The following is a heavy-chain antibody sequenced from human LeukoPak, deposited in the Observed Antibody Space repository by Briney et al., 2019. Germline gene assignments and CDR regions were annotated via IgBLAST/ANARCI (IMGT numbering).Heavy chain of an antibody. Sequence: SETLSLTCTVSGGSISTSNYYWGWIRQPPGKGLEWIGYIFYSGSTNYNPSLKSRVTISVDTSKNQFSLKLSSVTAADTAVYYCARTFDWYSSGWYWFDPWGQGTLVTVSS. CDR2: IFYSGST. J-gene: IGHJ5*02. CDR1: GGSISTSNYY. D-gene: IGHD6-19*01. V-gene: IGHV4-61*05. CDR3: ARTFDWYSSGWYWFDP.